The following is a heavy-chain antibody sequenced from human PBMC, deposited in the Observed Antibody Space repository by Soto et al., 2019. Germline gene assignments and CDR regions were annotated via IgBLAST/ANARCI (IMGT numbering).Heavy chain of an antibody. Sequence: QVQLVESGGGVVQPGRSLRLSCAASGFTFSSYGMHWVRQAPGKGLEWMAVIWYDGSNKYYADSVKGRFTISRDNSKNTLYLQMNSLRAEDTAVYYCARGVGYSYGELDYWGQGTLVTVSS. CDR2: IWYDGSNK. D-gene: IGHD5-18*01. CDR3: ARGVGYSYGELDY. CDR1: GFTFSSYG. V-gene: IGHV3-33*01. J-gene: IGHJ4*02.